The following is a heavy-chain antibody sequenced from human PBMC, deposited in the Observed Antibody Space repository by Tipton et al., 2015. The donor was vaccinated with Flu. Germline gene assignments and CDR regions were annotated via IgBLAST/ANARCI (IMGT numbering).Heavy chain of an antibody. CDR1: GGSISSYY. Sequence: TLSLTCTVSGGSISSYYWSWIRQPPGKGLEWIGYIYYSGSTNYNPSLKSRVTISVDTSKNQFSLKLSSVTAADTAVYYCARKTRKVLHGVGYYYMDVWGKGTTVTVSS. V-gene: IGHV4-59*07. CDR3: ARKTRKVLHGVGYYYMDV. D-gene: IGHD2-15*01. CDR2: IYYSGST. J-gene: IGHJ6*03.